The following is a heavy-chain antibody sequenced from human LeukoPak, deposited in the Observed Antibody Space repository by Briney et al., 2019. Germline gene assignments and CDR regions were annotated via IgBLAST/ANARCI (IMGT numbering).Heavy chain of an antibody. V-gene: IGHV1-58*01. Sequence: SVKVSCKTSGFTFSNSAVQWVRQARGQRLEWIGWIGVAGGNTNYAQKVQDRITITRDMPTSTAYMELRSLESEDTAVYYCARCATIVVVPAAHWSPYYYYYMDVWGKGTTVTVSS. CDR3: ARCATIVVVPAAHWSPYYYYYMDV. D-gene: IGHD2-2*01. CDR1: GFTFSNSA. CDR2: IGVAGGNT. J-gene: IGHJ6*03.